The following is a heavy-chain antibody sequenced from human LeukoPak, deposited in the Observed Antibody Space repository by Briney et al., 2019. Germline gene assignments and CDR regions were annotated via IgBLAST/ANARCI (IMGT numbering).Heavy chain of an antibody. D-gene: IGHD1-26*01. CDR2: INDSGGST. CDR3: AKDPHNSGSFVCFDS. Sequence: GGSLRLSCAASGFTFSSYSMSWVRQAPGKGLDWVSAINDSGGSTYYADSVKGRFTISRDNSKNTLYMQMNSVRAEDAGVYYCAKDPHNSGSFVCFDSWGQGTKVTVSS. J-gene: IGHJ3*02. CDR1: GFTFSSYS. V-gene: IGHV3-23*01.